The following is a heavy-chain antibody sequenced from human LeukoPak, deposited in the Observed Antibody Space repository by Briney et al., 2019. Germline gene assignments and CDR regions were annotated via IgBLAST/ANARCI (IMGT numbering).Heavy chain of an antibody. J-gene: IGHJ4*02. V-gene: IGHV4-34*01. CDR1: GGSISSYY. CDR3: ARSFGIVGATRTKYYFDY. CDR2: INHSGST. D-gene: IGHD1-26*01. Sequence: SETLSLTCTVSGGSISSYYWSWIRQPPGKGLEWIGEINHSGSTNYNPSLKSRVTISVDTSKNQFSLKLSSVTAADTAVYYCARSFGIVGATRTKYYFDYWGQGTLVTVSS.